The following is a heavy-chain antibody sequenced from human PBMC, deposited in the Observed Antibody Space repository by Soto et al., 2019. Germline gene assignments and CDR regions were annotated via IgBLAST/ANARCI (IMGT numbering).Heavy chain of an antibody. J-gene: IGHJ4*02. V-gene: IGHV5-51*01. CDR1: VYIFANYW. D-gene: IGHD3-22*01. CDR3: ARGDSSDYSTATPADY. CDR2: IYPTDSDT. Sequence: GESLKISCSCSVYIFANYWIGWVRQMPGKGLEWMGIIYPTDSDTRYSPSFQGQVTISADKSISTAYLQWNSLKASDTAIYFCARGDSSDYSTATPADYWGQGTLVTVSS.